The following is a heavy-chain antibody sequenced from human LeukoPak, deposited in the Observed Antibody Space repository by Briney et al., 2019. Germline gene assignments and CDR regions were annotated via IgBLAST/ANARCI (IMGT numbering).Heavy chain of an antibody. CDR2: MSYDGSNE. CDR1: GFTFSTYS. D-gene: IGHD5-24*01. CDR3: ARDAGDGYNFWYFDS. Sequence: GGSLRLSCAASGFTFSTYSMNWVRQAPGKGLEWVAVMSYDGSNEYYADSVKGRFTIFRDNSKNTLYLQMNSLRADDTAVYYCARDAGDGYNFWYFDSWGQGTLVTVSS. V-gene: IGHV3-30-3*01. J-gene: IGHJ4*02.